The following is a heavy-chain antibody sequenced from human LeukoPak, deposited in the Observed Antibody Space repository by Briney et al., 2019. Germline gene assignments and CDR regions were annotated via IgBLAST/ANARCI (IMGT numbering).Heavy chain of an antibody. V-gene: IGHV1-24*01. Sequence: ASVKVSCKVSGYTLTELSMHWVRQAPGKGLEWMGGFDPEDGETIYAQKFQGRVTMTRDTSTSTVYMELSSLRSEDTAVYYCARDPYSGSYYGFDYWGQGTLVTVSS. CDR3: ARDPYSGSYYGFDY. J-gene: IGHJ4*02. CDR2: FDPEDGET. CDR1: GYTLTELS. D-gene: IGHD1-26*01.